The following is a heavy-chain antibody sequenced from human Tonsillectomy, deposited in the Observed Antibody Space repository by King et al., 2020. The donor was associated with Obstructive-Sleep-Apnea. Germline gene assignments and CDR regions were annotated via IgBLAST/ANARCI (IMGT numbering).Heavy chain of an antibody. CDR2: IWNDGSNK. D-gene: IGHD3-22*01. V-gene: IGHV3-33*01. CDR3: AGGLYSSEGMDA. Sequence: VQLVESGGGVVQPGRSLRLSCAASGFTFRSNAMHWVRQAPGKGLEWVAVIWNDGSNKFYADSVKGRFTISRDNSKNTLYLQMNSLRGEDTAVYYCAGGLYSSEGMDAGGQGTTVTV. J-gene: IGHJ6*02. CDR1: GFTFRSNA.